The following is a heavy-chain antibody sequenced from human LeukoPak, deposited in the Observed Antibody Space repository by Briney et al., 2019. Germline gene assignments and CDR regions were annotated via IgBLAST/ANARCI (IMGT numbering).Heavy chain of an antibody. CDR2: IKRKTDGGTT. J-gene: IGHJ4*02. CDR1: GFTFSNAW. V-gene: IGHV3-15*01. CDR3: TTGTQDY. D-gene: IGHD3-10*01. Sequence: GGPLRLSWAAGGFTFSNAWVRGGRQAGGGGGGWVGRIKRKTDGGTTDYGGPVKGRFTISRDDSKNTLYLQMNSLKTEDTAVYYCTTGTQDYWGQGTLVTVSS.